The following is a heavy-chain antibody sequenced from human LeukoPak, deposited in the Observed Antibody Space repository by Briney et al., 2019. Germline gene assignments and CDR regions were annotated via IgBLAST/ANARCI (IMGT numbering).Heavy chain of an antibody. J-gene: IGHJ6*02. D-gene: IGHD4/OR15-4a*01. CDR3: ARLDYYGARYGDCYGMDV. CDR2: IYYSGST. V-gene: IGHV4-59*08. CDR1: GGSISSYY. Sequence: PSETLSLTCTVSGGSISSYYWSWIRQPPGKGLEWIGYIYYSGSTNYTPSLKSRVTISVDTSKTRSSLKLSSVTAADTAVYYCARLDYYGARYGDCYGMDVWGQGTTVTVSS.